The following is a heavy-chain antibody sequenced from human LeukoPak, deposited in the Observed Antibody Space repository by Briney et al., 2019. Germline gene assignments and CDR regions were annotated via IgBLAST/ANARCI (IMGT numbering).Heavy chain of an antibody. Sequence: GGSLRLSCAASGFSFSSNAMHWVRQAPGKGLEWVALISYDGSNKNYADSVKGRFTISRDNAKNSLYLQMNSLRAEDTAVYYCARWNTWGRDFDYWGQGTLVTVSS. D-gene: IGHD3-16*01. CDR3: ARWNTWGRDFDY. V-gene: IGHV3-30-3*01. CDR2: ISYDGSNK. J-gene: IGHJ4*02. CDR1: GFSFSSNA.